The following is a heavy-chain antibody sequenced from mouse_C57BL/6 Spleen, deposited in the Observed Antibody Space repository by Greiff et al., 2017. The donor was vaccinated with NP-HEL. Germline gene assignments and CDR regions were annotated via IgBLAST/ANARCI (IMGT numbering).Heavy chain of an antibody. D-gene: IGHD2-1*01. V-gene: IGHV1-82*01. Sequence: QVQLQQSGPELVKPGASVKISCKASGYAFSSSWMNWVKQRPGKGLEWIGRIYPGDGDTNYNGKFKGKATLTADKSSSTAYMQLSSLTSEDSAVYFCARRGYGRDYFDYWGQGTTLTVSS. CDR3: ARRGYGRDYFDY. CDR2: IYPGDGDT. CDR1: GYAFSSSW. J-gene: IGHJ2*01.